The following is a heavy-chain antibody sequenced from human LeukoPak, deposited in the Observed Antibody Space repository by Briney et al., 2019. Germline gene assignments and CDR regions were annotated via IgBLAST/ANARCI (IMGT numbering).Heavy chain of an antibody. D-gene: IGHD3-10*01. V-gene: IGHV1-8*01. CDR3: ARGGFGAGSYFDS. CDR2: MNPGSGDT. Sequence: ASVKVSCKASGYTFTSYDINWVRQATGQGPEWMGWMNPGSGDTGYVQNFQGRVSMTRDTSITTAYMEPSSLTSEDTAVYYCARGGFGAGSYFDSWGQGTQVTVSS. J-gene: IGHJ4*02. CDR1: GYTFTSYD.